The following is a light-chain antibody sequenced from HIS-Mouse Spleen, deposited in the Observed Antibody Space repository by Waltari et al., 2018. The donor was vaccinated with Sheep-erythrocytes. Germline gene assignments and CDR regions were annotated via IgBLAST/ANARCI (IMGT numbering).Light chain of an antibody. J-gene: IGLJ2*01. CDR1: QLGDKY. CDR2: QDS. CDR3: QAWDSSTAV. V-gene: IGLV3-1*01. Sequence: SYELTQPPSVSVSPGQTASITCPADQLGDKYACWYQQKPGQSPVLVIYQDSKRPSGIPERFSGSNSGNTATLTISGTQAMDEADYYCQAWDSSTAVFGGGTKLTVL.